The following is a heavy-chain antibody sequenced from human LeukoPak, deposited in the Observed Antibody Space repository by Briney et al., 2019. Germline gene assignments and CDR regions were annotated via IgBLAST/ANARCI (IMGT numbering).Heavy chain of an antibody. CDR1: KFSFRSYW. J-gene: IGHJ5*02. Sequence: QTGGSLRLSCAASKFSFRSYWMHWVRQAPGKGLVWVTRINSDGSRTNYADSVKGRFTISRDNAKNTLYLQMSSLRAEDTAVYYCARVLTGSWDWFDPWGQGTLVTVSS. CDR3: ARVLTGSWDWFDP. CDR2: INSDGSRT. D-gene: IGHD2-8*02. V-gene: IGHV3-74*01.